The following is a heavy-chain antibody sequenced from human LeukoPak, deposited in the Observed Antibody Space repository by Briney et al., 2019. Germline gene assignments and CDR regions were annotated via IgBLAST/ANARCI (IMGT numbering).Heavy chain of an antibody. CDR1: GYTFTGYF. J-gene: IGHJ4*02. V-gene: IGHV1-18*04. CDR3: ARSPQYYYDSSGYYQFDY. CDR2: ISAYNGNT. D-gene: IGHD3-22*01. Sequence: ASVKVSCKASGYTFTGYFMHWVRQAPGQGLEWMGWISAYNGNTNYAQKLQGRVTMTTDTSTSTAYMELRSLRSDDTAVYYCARSPQYYYDSSGYYQFDYWGQGTLVTVSS.